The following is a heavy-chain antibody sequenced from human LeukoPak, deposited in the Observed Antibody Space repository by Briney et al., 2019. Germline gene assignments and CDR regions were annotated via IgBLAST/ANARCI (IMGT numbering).Heavy chain of an antibody. J-gene: IGHJ4*02. Sequence: SVKVSCKASGGTSSSYTISWVRQAPGQGLEWMGRIIPILGIANYAQKFQGRVTITADKSTSTAYMELSSLRSKDTAVYYCARVESTSCYGCIDYWGQGTLVTVSS. D-gene: IGHD2-2*01. CDR3: ARVESTSCYGCIDY. CDR2: IIPILGIA. V-gene: IGHV1-69*02. CDR1: GGTSSSYT.